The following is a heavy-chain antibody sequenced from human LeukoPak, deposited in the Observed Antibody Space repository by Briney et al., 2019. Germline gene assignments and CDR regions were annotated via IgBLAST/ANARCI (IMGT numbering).Heavy chain of an antibody. J-gene: IGHJ4*02. CDR3: ARTLDSSSHFDY. D-gene: IGHD6-6*01. CDR1: GGSLSSYY. Sequence: PSETLSLTCTVSGGSLSSYYWSWIRQPPGKGLEWIGDIYYSGSTNYNPSLKSRVTISVDTSKNQFSLKLSSVAAADTAVYYCARTLDSSSHFDYWGQGTLVTVSS. V-gene: IGHV4-59*08. CDR2: IYYSGST.